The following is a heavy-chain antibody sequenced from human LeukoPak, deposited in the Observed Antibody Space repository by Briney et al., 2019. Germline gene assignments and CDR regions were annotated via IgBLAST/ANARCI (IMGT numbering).Heavy chain of an antibody. J-gene: IGHJ4*02. CDR3: AKRGVVIRVILVGFHKEAYYFDS. D-gene: IGHD3-22*01. CDR1: GITLSNYG. Sequence: GGPLRLSCAVSGITLSNYGMSWVRQAPGKGLEWVAGISDSGGRTSYADSVKGRFTISRDNPKNTLYLQMNSLRAEDTAVYFCAKRGVVIRVILVGFHKEAYYFDSWGQGAMVTVSS. CDR2: ISDSGGRT. V-gene: IGHV3-23*01.